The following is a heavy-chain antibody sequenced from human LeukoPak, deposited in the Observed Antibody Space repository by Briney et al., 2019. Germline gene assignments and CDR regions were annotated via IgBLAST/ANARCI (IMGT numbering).Heavy chain of an antibody. Sequence: GGSLRLSCAASGFTFSSYAMSWVRQAPGKGLEWVSAISGSGGSTYYADSVKGRFTISRDNSKNTLYLQMNSLRAEDTAVYYCARGGYDFWSGLRGYWGQGTLVTVSS. D-gene: IGHD3-3*01. V-gene: IGHV3-23*01. CDR2: ISGSGGST. CDR1: GFTFSSYA. J-gene: IGHJ4*02. CDR3: ARGGYDFWSGLRGY.